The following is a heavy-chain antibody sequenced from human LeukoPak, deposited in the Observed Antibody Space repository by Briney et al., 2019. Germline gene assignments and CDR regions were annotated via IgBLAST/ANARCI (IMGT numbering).Heavy chain of an antibody. CDR1: GGTFSSYA. Sequence: ASVKVPCKASGGTFSSYAISWVRQAPGQGLEWMGGIIPIFGTANYAQKFQGRVTITADESTSTAYMELSSLRSEDTAVYYCASRYCSSTSCYDYYGMDVWGQGTTVTVS. CDR3: ASRYCSSTSCYDYYGMDV. CDR2: IIPIFGTA. J-gene: IGHJ6*02. D-gene: IGHD2-2*01. V-gene: IGHV1-69*01.